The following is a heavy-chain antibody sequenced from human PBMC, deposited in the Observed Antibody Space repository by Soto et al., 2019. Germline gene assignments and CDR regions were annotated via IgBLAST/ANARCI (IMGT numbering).Heavy chain of an antibody. CDR1: GGTFSTYA. D-gene: IGHD5-18*01. J-gene: IGHJ4*02. CDR3: ASGIQLWLRRINNGYAG. CDR2: IIPMFGTA. V-gene: IGHV1-69*12. Sequence: QVQLVQSGAEVKKPESSVKVSCKAPGGTFSTYAISWVRQAPGQGLEWMGGIIPMFGTANYAQRFQDRVTITADEATNTDYMELSSLRSEVTAVDFCASGIQLWLRRINNGYAGWGQGTLVTVPS.